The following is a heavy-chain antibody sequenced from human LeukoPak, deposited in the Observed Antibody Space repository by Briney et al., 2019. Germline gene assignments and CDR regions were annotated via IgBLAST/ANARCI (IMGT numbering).Heavy chain of an antibody. CDR3: AKGYYYDNSGESYFDY. D-gene: IGHD3-22*01. J-gene: IGHJ4*02. V-gene: IGHV3-23*01. CDR1: GFTFSSYG. CDR2: ISGSGVST. Sequence: GGSLRLSCAASGFTFSSYGMSWVRQAPGRGLEWVSVISGSGVSTYYADSVKGRFTISRDNSKNTLYLHMNSLRAEDTAVYYCAKGYYYDNSGESYFDYWGQGTLVTVSS.